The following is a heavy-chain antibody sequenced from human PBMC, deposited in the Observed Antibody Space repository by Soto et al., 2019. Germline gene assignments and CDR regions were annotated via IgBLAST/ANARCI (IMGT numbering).Heavy chain of an antibody. J-gene: IGHJ5*02. CDR2: VHTSGST. Sequence: SETLSLTCTVSGDSISSYFWSWIRQPAGKGLEWIGRVHTSGSTTYNPSLKSRVTMSVDTSKSQFSLKLTSVTAADTAVYYCARENAAASTGWLDPWGQGTLVTVSS. D-gene: IGHD4-17*01. V-gene: IGHV4-4*07. CDR3: ARENAAASTGWLDP. CDR1: GDSISSYF.